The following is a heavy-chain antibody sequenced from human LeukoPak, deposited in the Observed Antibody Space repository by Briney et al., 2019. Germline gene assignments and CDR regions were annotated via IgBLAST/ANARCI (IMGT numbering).Heavy chain of an antibody. J-gene: IGHJ4*02. D-gene: IGHD3-22*01. CDR2: ISGSGGST. CDR3: AKDYYYDSSGYSQAFDY. CDR1: GFTFSSYA. V-gene: IGHV3-23*01. Sequence: QPGGSLRLYCAASGFTFSSYAMSWVRQAPGKGLEWVSAISGSGGSTYHADSVKGRFTISRDNSKNTLYLQMNSLRAEDTAVYYCAKDYYYDSSGYSQAFDYWGQGTLVTVSS.